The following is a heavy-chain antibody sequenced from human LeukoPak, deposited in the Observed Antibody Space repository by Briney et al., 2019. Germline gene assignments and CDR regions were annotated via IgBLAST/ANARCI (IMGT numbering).Heavy chain of an antibody. J-gene: IGHJ4*02. CDR1: GFTFDDYG. CDR2: INWNGGIT. D-gene: IGHD3-22*01. V-gene: IGHV3-20*04. Sequence: GGSLRLSCAASGFTFDDYGMSWARHAPGKGLEWVSGINWNGGITGYADSVKGRFTISRDNAKNSLSLQMNSLRAEDTALYYCARGDYYDSSGYTSHFDYWGQGTLVTVSS. CDR3: ARGDYYDSSGYTSHFDY.